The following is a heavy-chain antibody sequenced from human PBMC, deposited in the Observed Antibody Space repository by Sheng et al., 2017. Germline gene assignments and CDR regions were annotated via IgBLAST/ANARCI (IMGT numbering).Heavy chain of an antibody. CDR3: AGGYLAYSSSWYDY. Sequence: EVQLVESGGGLIQPGGSLRLSCAASGFTVSSNYMSWVRQAPGKGLEWVSVIYSGGSTYYADSVKGRFTISRDNSKNTLYLQMNSLRAEDTAVYYCAGGYLAYSSSWYDYWGQGTLVTVSS. D-gene: IGHD6-13*01. V-gene: IGHV3-53*01. CDR2: IYSGGST. CDR1: GFTVSSNY. J-gene: IGHJ4*02.